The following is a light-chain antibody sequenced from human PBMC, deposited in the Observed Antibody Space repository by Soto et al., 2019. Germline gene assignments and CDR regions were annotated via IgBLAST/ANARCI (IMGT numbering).Light chain of an antibody. V-gene: IGLV2-14*01. CDR3: SSFTSSITVL. Sequence: QSVLTQPASVSGSPGQSITISCTGTSSDVGDYNYVSWYQHHPGKAPKLMIYEVSNRPSGVSNRFSGSKSGNTASLTISGLQAEDEADYYCSSFTSSITVLFGGGTKLTVL. CDR1: SSDVGDYNY. J-gene: IGLJ2*01. CDR2: EVS.